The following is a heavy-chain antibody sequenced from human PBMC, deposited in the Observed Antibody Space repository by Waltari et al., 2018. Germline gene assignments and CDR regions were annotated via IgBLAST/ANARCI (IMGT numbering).Heavy chain of an antibody. CDR3: ARVDNRSPSCY. V-gene: IGHV3-23*01. Sequence: EVLLLESGGGLVQPGGSLRLSCAASGFPFSAYTMTWVRQAPGEGLEGVSGMSDSGGNKYYADSVKDRFTISRDNSKNTLYLQMSSLRAEDTALYHCARVDNRSPSCYWGQGTLVTVSS. CDR2: MSDSGGNK. CDR1: GFPFSAYT. J-gene: IGHJ4*02. D-gene: IGHD6-6*01.